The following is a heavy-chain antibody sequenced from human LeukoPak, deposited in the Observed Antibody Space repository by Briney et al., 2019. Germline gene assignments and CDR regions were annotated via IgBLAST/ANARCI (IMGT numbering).Heavy chain of an antibody. CDR1: GFTFSSYA. CDR2: ISGGGSGT. Sequence: GGSLRLSCAPSGFTFSSYAMSWVRQAPGKGLERVAVISGGGSGTYYADPVRGRFTISRDNSKNTVYLQMNSLRAEDTAMYYCAKAVGSSGYFSRDAFDIWGQGTMVTVSS. J-gene: IGHJ3*02. V-gene: IGHV3-23*01. CDR3: AKAVGSSGYFSRDAFDI. D-gene: IGHD3-22*01.